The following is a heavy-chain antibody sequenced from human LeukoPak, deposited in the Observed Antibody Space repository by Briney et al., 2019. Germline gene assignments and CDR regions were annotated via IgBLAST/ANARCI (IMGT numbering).Heavy chain of an antibody. D-gene: IGHD3-10*01. CDR2: INQDGSEK. V-gene: IGHV3-7*01. CDR1: GFMFQFYS. Sequence: GGSLRLSCAASGFMFQFYSMNWVRQAPGKGLEWVANINQDGSEKYYVDSVKGRFTISRDNAKNSLYLQMNSLRAEDTAVYYCATDASGITHHAMDVWGQGTTVTVSS. CDR3: ATDASGITHHAMDV. J-gene: IGHJ6*02.